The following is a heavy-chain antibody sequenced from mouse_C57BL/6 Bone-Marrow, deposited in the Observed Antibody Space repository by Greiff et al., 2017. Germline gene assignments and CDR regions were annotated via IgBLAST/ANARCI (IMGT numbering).Heavy chain of an antibody. D-gene: IGHD1-1*01. CDR2: IDPSDSYT. CDR1: GYTFTSYW. Sequence: VQLQQPGAELVKPGASVKLSYKASGYTFTSYWMQWVKQRPGQGLEWIGEIDPSDSYTNYNQKFKGKATLTVDTSSSTAYMQLSSLTSEDSAVYYCARQPITTVPRYFDVWGTGTTVTVSS. V-gene: IGHV1-50*01. CDR3: ARQPITTVPRYFDV. J-gene: IGHJ1*03.